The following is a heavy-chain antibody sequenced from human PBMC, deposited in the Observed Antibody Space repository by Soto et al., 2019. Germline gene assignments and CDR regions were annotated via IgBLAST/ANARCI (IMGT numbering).Heavy chain of an antibody. D-gene: IGHD3-16*02. CDR1: GGSISSSSYY. J-gene: IGHJ4*02. Sequence: SETLSLTCTVSGGSISSSSYYWGWIRQPPGKGLEWIGSIYYSGSTYYNPSLKGRVTISVDTSKNQFSLKLSSVTAADTAVYYCARATLKVIVGPHFDYWGQGTLVTVS. V-gene: IGHV4-39*01. CDR3: ARATLKVIVGPHFDY. CDR2: IYYSGST.